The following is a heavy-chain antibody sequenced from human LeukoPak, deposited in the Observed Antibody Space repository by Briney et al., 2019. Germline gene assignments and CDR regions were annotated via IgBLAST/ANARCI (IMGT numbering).Heavy chain of an antibody. CDR1: GFTFSNAW. Sequence: PGRSLRLSCAASGFTFSNAWMSWVPQAPGKGLEWGGRISSKTDGGTTDYAAPVKGRFTISRDDSKNTLYLQMNSLKTEDTAVYYCTTDLELTFDYWGQGTLVTVSS. V-gene: IGHV3-15*01. J-gene: IGHJ4*02. CDR3: TTDLELTFDY. CDR2: ISSKTDGGTT. D-gene: IGHD1-7*01.